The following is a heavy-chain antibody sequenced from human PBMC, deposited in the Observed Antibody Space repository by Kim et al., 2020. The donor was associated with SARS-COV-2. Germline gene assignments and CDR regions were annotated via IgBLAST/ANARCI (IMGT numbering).Heavy chain of an antibody. CDR1: GFTFSSYG. CDR3: AREGRGQWLVNGGDFDY. V-gene: IGHV3-33*01. CDR2: IWYDGSNK. D-gene: IGHD6-19*01. Sequence: GGSLRLSCAASGFTFSSYGMHWVRQAPGKGLEWVAVIWYDGSNKYYADSVKGRFTISRDNSKNTLYLQMNSLRAEDTAVYYCAREGRGQWLVNGGDFDYWGQGTLVTVSS. J-gene: IGHJ4*02.